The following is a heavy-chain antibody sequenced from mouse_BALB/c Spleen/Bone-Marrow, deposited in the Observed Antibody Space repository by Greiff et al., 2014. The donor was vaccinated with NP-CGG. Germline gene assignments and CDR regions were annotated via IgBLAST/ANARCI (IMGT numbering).Heavy chain of an antibody. V-gene: IGHV1S56*01. CDR2: ISPGDGNT. D-gene: IGHD2-4*01. Sequence: QVQLQQSGPELVKPGALVKISCKASGYTFTTYDINWVKQRPGQGLEWTGWISPGDGNTNYNEKFKGKATLTADKSSSTAYMQLSSLTSENSAVYFCARGGDYHYFDYWGQGTTLTVSS. J-gene: IGHJ2*01. CDR3: ARGGDYHYFDY. CDR1: GYTFTTYD.